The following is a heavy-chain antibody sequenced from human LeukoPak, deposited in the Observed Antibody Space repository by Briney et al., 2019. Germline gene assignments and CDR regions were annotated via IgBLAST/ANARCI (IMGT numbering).Heavy chain of an antibody. Sequence: SVKVSCKASGGPLSSYPFNRVRQAPGQGLEWMGRIILVVDLINYAQRFQGRVTITADKSTNTAYMELSSLKSDHTAVYYCASLTPTKGYWGQGTLVTVSS. J-gene: IGHJ4*02. CDR1: GGPLSSYP. CDR3: ASLTPTKGY. CDR2: IILVVDLI. V-gene: IGHV1-69*10. D-gene: IGHD4-23*01.